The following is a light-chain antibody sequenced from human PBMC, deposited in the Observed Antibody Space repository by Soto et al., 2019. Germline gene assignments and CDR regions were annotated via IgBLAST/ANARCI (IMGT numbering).Light chain of an antibody. CDR1: QSVSSN. Sequence: EIVMTQSPATLSVSPGERATLSCRASQSVSSNLAWYQQKPGQAPRLLIYGASTRATGIPARFSGSGSGTDFTLTITSLQSEDFAVYYCQQYNNWPPMTFGQGTKLEIK. CDR3: QQYNNWPPMT. V-gene: IGKV3-15*01. CDR2: GAS. J-gene: IGKJ2*01.